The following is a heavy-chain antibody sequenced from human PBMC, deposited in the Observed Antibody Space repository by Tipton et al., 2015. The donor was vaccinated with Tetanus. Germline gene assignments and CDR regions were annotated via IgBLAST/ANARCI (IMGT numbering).Heavy chain of an antibody. Sequence: SLRLSCVASGFSFRSYWMSWVRQAPGNGLEWVANIKEDGSEMYYADSVKGRFTISRDNAKNTLYLQMNSLRAEDTAVYYCARDSPDILLVPAVWGQGTLVTVSS. CDR2: IKEDGSEM. V-gene: IGHV3-7*01. CDR3: ARDSPDILLVPAV. J-gene: IGHJ4*02. D-gene: IGHD2-2*01. CDR1: GFSFRSYW.